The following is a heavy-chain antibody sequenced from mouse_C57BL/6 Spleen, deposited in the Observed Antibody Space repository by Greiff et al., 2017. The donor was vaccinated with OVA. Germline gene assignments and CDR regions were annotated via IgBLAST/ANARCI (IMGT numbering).Heavy chain of an antibody. J-gene: IGHJ2*01. V-gene: IGHV14-4*01. CDR2: IDPENGDT. D-gene: IGHD2-14*01. Sequence: EVKLQQSGAELVRPGASVKLSCTASGFNIKDDYMHWVKQRPEQGLEWIGWIDPENGDTEYASKLQGKATITADTSSNTAYLQLSSLTSEDTAVYYCTRVRFYYVDDWGQGTTLTVSS. CDR3: TRVRFYYVDD. CDR1: GFNIKDDY.